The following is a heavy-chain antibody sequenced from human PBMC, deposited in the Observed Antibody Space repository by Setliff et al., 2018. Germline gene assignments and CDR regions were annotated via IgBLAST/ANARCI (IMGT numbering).Heavy chain of an antibody. V-gene: IGHV3-33*01. CDR3: ARDLSGRSDY. CDR1: GFTFDRFG. CDR2: IWYDGSDK. J-gene: IGHJ4*02. Sequence: LSLSCVASGFTFDRFGMHWVRQAPGKGLEWVAVIWYDGSDKYYADSVKGRFTISRDNAKNTLYLQMNSLRAEDTAVYYCARDLSGRSDYWGQGTLVTVSS. D-gene: IGHD3-9*01.